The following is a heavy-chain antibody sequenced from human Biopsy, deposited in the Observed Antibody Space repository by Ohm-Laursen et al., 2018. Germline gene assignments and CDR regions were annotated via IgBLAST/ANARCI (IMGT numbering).Heavy chain of an antibody. V-gene: IGHV4-34*01. Sequence: GTLSPTCAVYGETYSGYYWSWIRQPPGKGLEWIGEVHHDGRANYNPSLKSRVTISGDMSKKQFSLKLSGVTAADTAVYYCARFIVPSLHCSNGVCPIRWFDPWGQGTLVTVFS. J-gene: IGHJ5*02. CDR2: VHHDGRA. CDR1: GETYSGYY. CDR3: ARFIVPSLHCSNGVCPIRWFDP. D-gene: IGHD2-2*01.